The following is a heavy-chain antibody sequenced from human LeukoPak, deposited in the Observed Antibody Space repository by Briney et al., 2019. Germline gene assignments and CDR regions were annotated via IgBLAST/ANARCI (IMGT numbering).Heavy chain of an antibody. Sequence: GGSLRLSCAASGFTCSTYVMSWVRPAPGEGVEWVSDISGSGGSADYADSVKGRFTFSRDNSKNTLYLQMNSLRAEDTAVYHGTKVCDGGIHLSFFDCGGEGVLIIVS. V-gene: IGHV3-23*01. CDR3: TKVCDGGIHLSFFDC. CDR1: GFTCSTYV. CDR2: ISGSGGSA. D-gene: IGHD1-26*01. J-gene: IGHJ4*02.